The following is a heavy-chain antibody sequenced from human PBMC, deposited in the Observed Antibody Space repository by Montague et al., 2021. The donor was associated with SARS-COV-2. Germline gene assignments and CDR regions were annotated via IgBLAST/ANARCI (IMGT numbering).Heavy chain of an antibody. CDR3: ARVRAVPAAMRIFSLGRSYYGVDV. CDR2: IDHSGST. D-gene: IGHD2-2*01. CDR1: GFTFSSYS. V-gene: IGHV4-34*01. Sequence: LRLSCAASGFTFSSYSMNWVRQPPGKGLEWIGEIDHSGSTNYNPSLKSRVTISVDTSKNQFSLKLSSVTAADTAVYYCARVRAVPAAMRIFSLGRSYYGVDVWGQGTTVTVSS. J-gene: IGHJ6*02.